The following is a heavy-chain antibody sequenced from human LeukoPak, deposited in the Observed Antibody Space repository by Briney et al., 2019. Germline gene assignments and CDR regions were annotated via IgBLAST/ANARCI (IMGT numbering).Heavy chain of an antibody. CDR3: ARDRGYSGYDLQY. V-gene: IGHV3-7*01. J-gene: IGHJ4*02. Sequence: QPGGSLRLSCAASGFTFSSHWMSWVRQAPGKGPEWVANIKQDGTEIYYVDSVKGRFTISRDNAKNSLYLQMNSLRAEDTAVYYCARDRGYSGYDLQYWGQGTLVTVSS. D-gene: IGHD5-12*01. CDR2: IKQDGTEI. CDR1: GFTFSSHW.